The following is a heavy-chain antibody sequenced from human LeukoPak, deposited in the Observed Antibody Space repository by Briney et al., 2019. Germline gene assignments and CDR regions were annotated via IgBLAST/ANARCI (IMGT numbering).Heavy chain of an antibody. CDR3: ARAKGPGAHYNWFDT. CDR1: GASISSGDYY. CDR2: IYNSGST. J-gene: IGHJ5*02. D-gene: IGHD2-2*01. V-gene: IGHV4-30-4*01. Sequence: ASQTLSLTCTVSGASISSGDYYWSWLRQPPGKGLEWIGYIYNSGSTFYNPSLKSRLTISVDTSKKQFSLKLSSVAAADTAVYYCARAKGPGAHYNWFDTWGQGTLVTVSS.